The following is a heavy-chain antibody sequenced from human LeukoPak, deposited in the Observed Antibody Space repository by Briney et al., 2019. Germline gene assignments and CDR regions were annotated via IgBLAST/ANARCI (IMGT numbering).Heavy chain of an antibody. V-gene: IGHV3-48*01. CDR2: ISGRSSTI. CDR3: ARDRLTSGSYFFDY. J-gene: IGHJ4*02. CDR1: AFTFSDYS. Sequence: GGSLRLSCAASAFTFSDYSMNWVRQAPGKGLEWISYISGRSSTIYYADSVRGRFTISRDNAKNPMYLQMSSLRAEDTAVYYCARDRLTSGSYFFDYWGQGTLVTVSS. D-gene: IGHD1-26*01.